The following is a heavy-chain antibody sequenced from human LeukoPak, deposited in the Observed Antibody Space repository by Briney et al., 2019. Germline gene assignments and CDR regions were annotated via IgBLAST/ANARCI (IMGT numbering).Heavy chain of an antibody. CDR3: ARAWAAAGRSYYFDY. D-gene: IGHD6-13*01. CDR2: INHSGST. V-gene: IGHV4-34*01. CDR1: GGSFSGYY. J-gene: IGHJ4*02. Sequence: PSETLSLTCAAYGGSFSGYYWSWIRQPPGKGLEWIGEINHSGSTNYNPSLKSRVTISVNTSKNQFSLKLSSVTAADTAVYYCARAWAAAGRSYYFDYWGQGTLVTVSS.